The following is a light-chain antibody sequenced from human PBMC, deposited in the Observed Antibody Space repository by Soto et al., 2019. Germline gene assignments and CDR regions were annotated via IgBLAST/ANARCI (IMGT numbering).Light chain of an antibody. Sequence: IQLTQSPSSLSASVGDRVTITCRASQVISTSLNWYQQKPGTAPRLLIYRASSVKSGVPPRFSGSGSGRDFTLTISSLRPEDIATYFCQQSYNSPPWTFGQGTKVDIK. CDR1: QVISTS. V-gene: IGKV1-39*01. J-gene: IGKJ1*01. CDR3: QQSYNSPPWT. CDR2: RAS.